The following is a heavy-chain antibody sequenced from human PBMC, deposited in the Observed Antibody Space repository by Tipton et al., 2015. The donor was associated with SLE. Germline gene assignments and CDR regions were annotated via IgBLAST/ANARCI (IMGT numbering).Heavy chain of an antibody. V-gene: IGHV3-33*01. D-gene: IGHD6-13*01. CDR2: IWYDGTNK. Sequence: RSLRLSCAASGFTFSSYGLHWVRQAPGKGLEWVAVIWYDGTNKYYADSVKGRFTISRDNSKNTLYLQMNSLRAEDTAVYYCARDSQRYSSNWFDPWGQGTLVTVSS. CDR1: GFTFSSYG. CDR3: ARDSQRYSSNWFDP. J-gene: IGHJ5*02.